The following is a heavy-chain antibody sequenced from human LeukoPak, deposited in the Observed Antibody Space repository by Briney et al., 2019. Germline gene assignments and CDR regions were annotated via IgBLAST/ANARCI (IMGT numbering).Heavy chain of an antibody. CDR1: GFTVTNYA. V-gene: IGHV3-23*01. D-gene: IGHD2/OR15-2a*01. J-gene: IGHJ4*02. Sequence: GGSLRLSCAASGFTVTNYAMSWVRQAPGKGLEWVSTVTGSGDSTFYAVSVKGRFTISRDNSKNTLFLQMNSLRAEDTAVYYCAKARGNYFTHLDYWGQGTLVTVSS. CDR3: AKARGNYFTHLDY. CDR2: VTGSGDST.